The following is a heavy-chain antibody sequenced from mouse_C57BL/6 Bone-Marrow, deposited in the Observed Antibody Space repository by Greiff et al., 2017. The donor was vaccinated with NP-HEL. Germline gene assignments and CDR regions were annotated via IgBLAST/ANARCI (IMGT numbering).Heavy chain of an antibody. V-gene: IGHV14-4*01. CDR2: IDPENGDT. D-gene: IGHD1-1*01. Sequence: VQLQQSGAELVRPGASVKLSCTASGFNIKDDYMHWVKQRPEQGLEWIGWIDPENGDTEYASKFQGKATITADTSSNTAYLQLSSLTSEDTAVYYCTTLITTVSGDYWGQGTTLTVSS. CDR1: GFNIKDDY. J-gene: IGHJ2*01. CDR3: TTLITTVSGDY.